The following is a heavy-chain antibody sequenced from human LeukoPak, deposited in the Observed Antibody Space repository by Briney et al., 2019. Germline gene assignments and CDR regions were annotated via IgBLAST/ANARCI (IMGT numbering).Heavy chain of an antibody. J-gene: IGHJ3*02. Sequence: ASVKVSCKPSGYTFTGYFIQWVRQAPGQGLEWMGWINPSSGGTNYPQKFQGRVTMTRDTSISTAYMELSRLRSDDTAIYYCTRDFLHVYYYDSSGYVRGAFDIWGQGTMVTVSS. CDR1: GYTFTGYF. V-gene: IGHV1-2*02. CDR3: TRDFLHVYYYDSSGYVRGAFDI. D-gene: IGHD3-22*01. CDR2: INPSSGGT.